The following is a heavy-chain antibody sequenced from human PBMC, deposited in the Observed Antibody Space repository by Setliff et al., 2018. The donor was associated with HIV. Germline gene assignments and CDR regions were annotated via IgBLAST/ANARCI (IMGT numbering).Heavy chain of an antibody. CDR2: IGSKANSYAT. CDR1: GFTFSNYG. V-gene: IGHV3-73*01. Sequence: GGSLRLSCAASGFTFSNYGMHWVRQASGKGLEWVGRIGSKANSYATAYAASVKGRFTTSREDSKNTAYLQMNSLKTEDTAVYYCKADSSGYPWGQGTLVTVSS. D-gene: IGHD3-22*01. J-gene: IGHJ5*02. CDR3: KADSSGYP.